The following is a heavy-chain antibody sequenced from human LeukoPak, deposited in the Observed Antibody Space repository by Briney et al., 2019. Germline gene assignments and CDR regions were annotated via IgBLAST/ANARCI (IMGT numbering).Heavy chain of an antibody. CDR3: ARARYYGSGSYYQRDYYGMDV. V-gene: IGHV4-59*01. D-gene: IGHD3-10*01. J-gene: IGHJ6*02. Sequence: PSETLSLTCTVSGGSISSYYWSWIRQPPGKGLEWIGYTYYSGSTNYNPSLKSRVTISVDTSKNQFSLKLSSVTAADTAVYYCARARYYGSGSYYQRDYYGMDVWGQGTTVTVSS. CDR2: TYYSGST. CDR1: GGSISSYY.